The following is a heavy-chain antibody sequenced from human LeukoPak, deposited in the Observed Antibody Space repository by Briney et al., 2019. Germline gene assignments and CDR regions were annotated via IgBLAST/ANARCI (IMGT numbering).Heavy chain of an antibody. V-gene: IGHV3-23*01. CDR2: ISGSGTGT. D-gene: IGHD4-11*01. CDR1: GLTFSSYA. CDR3: AKGRLPYYYGMDV. J-gene: IGHJ6*02. Sequence: GGSLRLSCAASGLTFSSYAMSWVRQAPGKGLEWVSGISGSGTGTYYAVSMKGRFTISRDNSKNTLYLQMNSLRAEDTAVYYCAKGRLPYYYGMDVWGQGTTVTVSS.